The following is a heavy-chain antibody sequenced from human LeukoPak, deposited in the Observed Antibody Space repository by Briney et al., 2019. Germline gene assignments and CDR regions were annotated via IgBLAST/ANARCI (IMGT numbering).Heavy chain of an antibody. J-gene: IGHJ4*02. CDR3: AKAYYYGSGSYQAPYYFDY. D-gene: IGHD3-10*01. CDR2: ISGSGGST. CDR1: GFTFSSYA. Sequence: PGGSLRLSCAPSGFTFSSYAMSWVRQAPGKGLEWVSAISGSGGSTYYADSVKGRFTISRDNSKNTLYLQMNSLRAEDTAVHYCAKAYYYGSGSYQAPYYFDYWGQGTLVTVSS. V-gene: IGHV3-23*01.